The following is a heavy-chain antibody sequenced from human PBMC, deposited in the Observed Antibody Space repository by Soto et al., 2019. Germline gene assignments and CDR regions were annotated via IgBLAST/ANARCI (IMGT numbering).Heavy chain of an antibody. CDR2: IIPSGGST. J-gene: IGHJ4*02. CDR3: AREAGSNSGYYFDN. V-gene: IGHV1-46*01. D-gene: IGHD3-9*01. CDR1: GYTFRNNY. Sequence: VASVKVSCKASGYTFRNNYMHWVRQAPGHGLEWMGMIIPSGGSTSYAQRFQGRVSMTRDTLASTVYMELSSLRSDDTAVYFCAREAGSNSGYYFDNWGQGTLVTVSS.